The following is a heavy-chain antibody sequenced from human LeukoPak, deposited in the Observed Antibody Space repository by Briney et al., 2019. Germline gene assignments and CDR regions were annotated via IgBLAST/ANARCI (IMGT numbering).Heavy chain of an antibody. V-gene: IGHV3-33*01. CDR1: GFTFSSYG. J-gene: IGHJ6*02. Sequence: GGSLRLSCAASGFTFSSYGMHWVRQAPGKGLEWVAVIWYDGSNKYYADSVKGRFTISRDNSKNTLYLQMNSLRAEDAAVYYCAGDGVVRGVIYRYGMDVWGQGTTVTVSS. CDR3: AGDGVVRGVIYRYGMDV. D-gene: IGHD3-10*01. CDR2: IWYDGSNK.